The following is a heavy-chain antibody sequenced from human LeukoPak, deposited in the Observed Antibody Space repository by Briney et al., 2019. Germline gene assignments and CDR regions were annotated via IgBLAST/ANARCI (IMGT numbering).Heavy chain of an antibody. CDR3: ARDTQYSSSWSLFNY. Sequence: ASVKVSCKAPGYTFTSYGISWVRQAPGQGLEWMGWISAYNGNTNYAQKLQGRVTMTRDTSTSTVYMELSSLRSEDTAVYYCARDTQYSSSWSLFNYWGQGTLVTVSS. CDR1: GYTFTSYG. CDR2: ISAYNGNT. J-gene: IGHJ4*02. V-gene: IGHV1-18*01. D-gene: IGHD6-13*01.